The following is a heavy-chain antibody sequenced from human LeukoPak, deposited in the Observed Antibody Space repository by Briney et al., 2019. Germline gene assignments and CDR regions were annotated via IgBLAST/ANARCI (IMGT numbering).Heavy chain of an antibody. Sequence: GGSLRLSCAASGFTFSSYSMNWVRQAPGKGLEWVSYISSSSSYIYYADSVKGRFTISRDNAKNSLYLQMNSLRAEDTAVYYCARDGWDYYDSSGPNHWGQGTLVTVSS. CDR2: ISSSSSYI. D-gene: IGHD3-22*01. CDR3: ARDGWDYYDSSGPNH. V-gene: IGHV3-21*01. J-gene: IGHJ5*02. CDR1: GFTFSSYS.